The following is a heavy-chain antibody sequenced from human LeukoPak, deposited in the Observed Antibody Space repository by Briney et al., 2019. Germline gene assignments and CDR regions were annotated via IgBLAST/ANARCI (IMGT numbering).Heavy chain of an antibody. J-gene: IGHJ4*02. CDR3: AREATAMEDY. CDR1: GFTFINYW. CDR2: LNTDGSTT. D-gene: IGHD5-18*01. Sequence: GGSLRLSCAASGFTFINYWMHWVRQAPGKGLVWVSRLNTDGSTTSYADSVRGRFTISRDNTKDMLYLQMNSLRAEDTAIYYCAREATAMEDYWGQGTLVTVSS. V-gene: IGHV3-74*01.